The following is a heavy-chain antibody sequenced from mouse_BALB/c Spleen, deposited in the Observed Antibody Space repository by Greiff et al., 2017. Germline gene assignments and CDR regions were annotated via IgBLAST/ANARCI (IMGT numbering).Heavy chain of an antibody. CDR2: INPSNGGT. Sequence: QVQLKESGAELVKPGASVKLSCKASGYTFTSYYMYWVKQRPGQGLEWIGEINPSNGGTNFNEKFKSKATLTVDKSSSTAYMQLSSLTSEDSAVYYWTRGPYGNYAMDYWGQGTSVTVSS. D-gene: IGHD2-1*01. CDR3: TRGPYGNYAMDY. V-gene: IGHV1S81*02. CDR1: GYTFTSYY. J-gene: IGHJ4*01.